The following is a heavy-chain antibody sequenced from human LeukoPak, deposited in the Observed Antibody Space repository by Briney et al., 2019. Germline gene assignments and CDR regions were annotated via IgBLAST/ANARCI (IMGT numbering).Heavy chain of an antibody. CDR2: ISYDGSNK. J-gene: IGHJ6*02. CDR3: AKVQTGRGGYSGYYYYSMDV. D-gene: IGHD1-26*01. CDR1: GFFFSAYG. Sequence: GGSLTLSCAASGFFFSAYGIHWVRQAPGKGLEWVAVISYDGSNKYYADSVKGRFTISRDNSKNTLYLQMDSLRAEDTAVYYCAKVQTGRGGYSGYYYYSMDVWGQGTTVTVSS. V-gene: IGHV3-30*18.